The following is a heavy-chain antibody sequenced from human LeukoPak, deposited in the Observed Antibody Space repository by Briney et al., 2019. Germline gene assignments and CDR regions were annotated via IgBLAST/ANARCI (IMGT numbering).Heavy chain of an antibody. Sequence: SETQSLTCSVSGGSISSSSYFWGWIRQAPGKVLEWIASVHYSGSTYYNPSLKSRVTISVDTSKNQFSLKLSSVTAADTAVYYCASSGWRRPFDYWGQGTLVTVSS. CDR1: GGSISSSSYF. D-gene: IGHD6-19*01. CDR2: VHYSGST. V-gene: IGHV4-39*07. J-gene: IGHJ4*02. CDR3: ASSGWRRPFDY.